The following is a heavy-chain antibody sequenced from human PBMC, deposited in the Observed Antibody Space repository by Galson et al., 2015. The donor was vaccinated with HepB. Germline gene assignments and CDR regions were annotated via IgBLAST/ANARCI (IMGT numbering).Heavy chain of an antibody. CDR1: GYTFTSYA. V-gene: IGHV1-3*01. CDR3: ARDSDLWSGTLHY. Sequence: SVKVSCKASGYTFTSYAMHWVRQAPGQRLEWMGWINAGNGNTKYSQKFQGRVTITRDTSASTAYMELSSLRSEDTAVYYCARDSDLWSGTLHYWGQGTLVTVSS. D-gene: IGHD3-3*01. J-gene: IGHJ4*02. CDR2: INAGNGNT.